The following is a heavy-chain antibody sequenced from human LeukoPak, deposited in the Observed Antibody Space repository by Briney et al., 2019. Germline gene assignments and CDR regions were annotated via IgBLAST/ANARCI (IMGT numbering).Heavy chain of an antibody. J-gene: IGHJ6*02. CDR1: GFTFSDYY. CDR2: ISSSGSTI. Sequence: GGSLRLSCAASGFTFSDYYMSWIRQAPGKGLEWVSYISSSGSTIYYADPVKGRFTISRDNAKNSLYLQMNSLRAEDTAVYYCARDKSIAARPHYYGMDVWGQGTTVTVSS. CDR3: ARDKSIAARPHYYGMDV. V-gene: IGHV3-11*01. D-gene: IGHD6-6*01.